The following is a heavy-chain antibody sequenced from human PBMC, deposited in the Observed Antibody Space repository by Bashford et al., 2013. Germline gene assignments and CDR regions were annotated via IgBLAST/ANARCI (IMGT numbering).Heavy chain of an antibody. J-gene: IGHJ4*02. Sequence: ASVKVSCKASGYTFTNYGISWVRQAPGQGLEWMGWINAYNGHTNYAQKFQGRFTMTTDTSTTTAYMELRSLRSDDTAVYYCARRAAYCGGDCYDDWGQGTLVTVSS. CDR1: GYTFTNYG. D-gene: IGHD2-21*02. CDR3: ARRAAYCGGDCYDD. CDR2: INAYNGHT. V-gene: IGHV1-18*04.